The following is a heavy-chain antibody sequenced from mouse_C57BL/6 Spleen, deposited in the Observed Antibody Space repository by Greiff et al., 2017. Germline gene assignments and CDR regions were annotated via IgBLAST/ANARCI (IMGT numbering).Heavy chain of an antibody. CDR1: GFTFSDYG. CDR2: ISSGSSTI. J-gene: IGHJ2*01. D-gene: IGHD4-1*01. V-gene: IGHV5-17*01. Sequence: DVKLQESGGGLVKPGGSLKLSCAASGFTFSDYGMHWVRQAPEKGLEWVAYISSGSSTIYYADTGKGRFTISRDNAKNTLFLQMTSLRSEDTAMYYCARNWGDYWGQGTTLTVSS. CDR3: ARNWGDY.